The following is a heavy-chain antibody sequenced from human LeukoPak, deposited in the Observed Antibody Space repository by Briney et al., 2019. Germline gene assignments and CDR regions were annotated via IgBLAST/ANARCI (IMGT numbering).Heavy chain of an antibody. V-gene: IGHV3-43*02. Sequence: GGSLRLSCAASGFTFSDFAMHWVRQAPGKGLEWVSLIGNDAVATYYADSVKSRFTISRDNSENSLYLQMTTLRTDDTALYYCVKETGGYFDYWGQGTLVNVSS. CDR1: GFTFSDFA. J-gene: IGHJ4*02. CDR2: IGNDAVAT. D-gene: IGHD1-14*01. CDR3: VKETGGYFDY.